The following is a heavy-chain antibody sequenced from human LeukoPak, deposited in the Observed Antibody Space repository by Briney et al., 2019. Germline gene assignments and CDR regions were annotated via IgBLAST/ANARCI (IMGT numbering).Heavy chain of an antibody. D-gene: IGHD2-15*01. J-gene: IGHJ4*02. Sequence: ASVKVSCKASGYTFTSYAMHWVRQAPGQGLEWMGGIIPTIGAANYAQKFEGRVTITTDESTNTAYMEMSSLTSDDTAVYYCARDRGYRRTDSGGYPVFDLWGQGTLVTVSS. CDR3: ARDRGYRRTDSGGYPVFDL. CDR1: GYTFTSYA. V-gene: IGHV1-69*05. CDR2: IIPTIGAA.